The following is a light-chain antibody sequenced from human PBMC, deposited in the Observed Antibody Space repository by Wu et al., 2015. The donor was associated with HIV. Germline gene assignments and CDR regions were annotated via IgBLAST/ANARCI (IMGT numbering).Light chain of an antibody. V-gene: IGKV1-13*02. CDR3: QQFNSFPRT. J-gene: IGKJ1*01. Sequence: AIQLTQSPSSLSASVGDRVTITCRASQGISSALAWYQQKPGKAPELLIYDASNLESGVPSRFSGSRSGTDFTLTISSLQPEDFATYYCQQFNSFPRTFGQGTKVEIK. CDR1: QGISSA. CDR2: DAS.